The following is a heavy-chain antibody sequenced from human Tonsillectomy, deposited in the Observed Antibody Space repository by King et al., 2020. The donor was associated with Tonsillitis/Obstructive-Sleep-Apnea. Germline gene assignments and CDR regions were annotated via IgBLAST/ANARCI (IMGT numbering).Heavy chain of an antibody. CDR3: ARESPIPNSGYDPYDYYYMDV. CDR2: IYSGGTT. Sequence: VQLVESGGGLVQPGGSLRLSCAASGFTVSSSYMSWVRQAPGKGLEWVSVIYSGGTTYYADSVKGRFTISRDNSKNTLFLQMNSLRAEDTAVYYCARESPIPNSGYDPYDYYYMDVWGKGTTVTVSS. D-gene: IGHD5-12*01. J-gene: IGHJ6*03. CDR1: GFTVSSSY. V-gene: IGHV3-66*01.